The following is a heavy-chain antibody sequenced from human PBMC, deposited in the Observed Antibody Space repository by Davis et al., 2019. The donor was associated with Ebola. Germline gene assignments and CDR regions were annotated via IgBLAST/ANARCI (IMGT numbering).Heavy chain of an antibody. CDR2: IYYSGST. D-gene: IGHD4-11*01. V-gene: IGHV4-39*01. Sequence: SETLSLTCAVYGGSFSGYYWGWIRQPPGKGLEWIGSIYYSGSTYYNPPLKSRVTISVDTSKNQFSLKLSSVTAADTAVYYCATVTTVTYYYYYGMDVWGQGTTVTVSS. J-gene: IGHJ6*02. CDR1: GGSFSGYY. CDR3: ATVTTVTYYYYYGMDV.